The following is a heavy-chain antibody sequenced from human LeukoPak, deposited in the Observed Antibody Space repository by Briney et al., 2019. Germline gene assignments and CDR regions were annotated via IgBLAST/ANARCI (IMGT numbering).Heavy chain of an antibody. Sequence: SETLSLTCAVSGGSISSGGYSWSWIRQPPGKGLEWIGYIYHSGSTYYNPSLKSRVTISVDRSKNQFSLKLSSVTAADTAVYYCARINFYLKNAFDIWGQGTMVTVSS. V-gene: IGHV4-30-2*02. D-gene: IGHD2/OR15-2a*01. CDR3: ARINFYLKNAFDI. CDR2: IYHSGST. J-gene: IGHJ3*02. CDR1: GGSISSGGYS.